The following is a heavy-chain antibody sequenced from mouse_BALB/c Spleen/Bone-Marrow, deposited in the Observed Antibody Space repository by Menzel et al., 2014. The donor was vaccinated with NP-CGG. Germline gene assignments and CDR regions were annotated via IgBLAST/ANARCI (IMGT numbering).Heavy chain of an antibody. V-gene: IGHV1-80*01. J-gene: IGHJ2*01. CDR1: GYTFTNFW. CDR2: IHPGNGDT. D-gene: IGHD2-1*01. Sequence: QVQLQQSGAELVRPGSSVKISCKASGYTFTNFWMNWGKQRPGQGLEWIGQIHPGNGDTYNNGKFKDKATLTTDKSSSTAYMQLSSLSSEDSAVYFCARVYYGNLDYWGQGTTLTVSS. CDR3: ARVYYGNLDY.